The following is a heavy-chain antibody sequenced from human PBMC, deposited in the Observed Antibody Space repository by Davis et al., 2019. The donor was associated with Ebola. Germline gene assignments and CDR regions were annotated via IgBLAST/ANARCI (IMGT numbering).Heavy chain of an antibody. V-gene: IGHV3-30*06. CDR3: AKGGITMDRGASF. J-gene: IGHJ1*01. CDR1: GFSFSRYG. D-gene: IGHD3-10*01. Sequence: PGGSLRLSCAASGFSFSRYGMHWVRQVPGKGLEWVSVIAYDGSVTYYADSVKGRFTTSRDNSRNTLYLQLNTLTEDDTAFYYCAKGGITMDRGASFWGRGTLVTVST. CDR2: IAYDGSVT.